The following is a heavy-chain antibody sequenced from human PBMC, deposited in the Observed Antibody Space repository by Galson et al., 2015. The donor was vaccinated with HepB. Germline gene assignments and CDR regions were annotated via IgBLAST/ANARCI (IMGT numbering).Heavy chain of an antibody. D-gene: IGHD3-9*01. Sequence: SETLSLTCTVSGGSISSSSYYWGWICQPPGKGLEWIGSIYYSGSTYYNPSLKSRVTMSVDTSKNQFSLKLSSVTAADTAVYYCARHLRTHLTGYRWFDPWGQGTLVTVSS. V-gene: IGHV4-39*01. CDR2: IYYSGST. CDR3: ARHLRTHLTGYRWFDP. CDR1: GGSISSSSYY. J-gene: IGHJ5*02.